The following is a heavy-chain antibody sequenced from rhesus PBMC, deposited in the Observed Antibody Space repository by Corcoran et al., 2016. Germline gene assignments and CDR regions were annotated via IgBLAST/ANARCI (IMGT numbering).Heavy chain of an antibody. D-gene: IGHD4-23*01. Sequence: QVQLQESGPGLVKPSETLSLTCAVSGYSISRGYGWGWIRQPPGRGLEWIGQIYGGSGSTYYNPSLKSRVTVSKDTSKNQFSLKLSSVTAADTAVYYCARDGYSNYGRFDVWGPGVLVTVSS. CDR2: IYGGSGST. J-gene: IGHJ5-1*01. V-gene: IGHV4-127*01. CDR3: ARDGYSNYGRFDV. CDR1: GYSISRGYG.